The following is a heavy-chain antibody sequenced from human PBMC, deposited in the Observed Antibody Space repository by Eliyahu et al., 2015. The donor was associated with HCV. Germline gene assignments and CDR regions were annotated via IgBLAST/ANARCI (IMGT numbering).Heavy chain of an antibody. CDR2: IHYSGST. J-gene: IGHJ5*02. CDR1: GGSIPTSX. CDR3: ASGGGGIAVAGTGGWFDP. Sequence: QVQLQESGPGLVKPSETLSLTCTVSGGSIPTSXWSWIRQPPGKGLEWIGYIHYSGSTNYNPSLKSRVTISLDTSKNQFSLNLTSVTAADTAVYYCASGGGGIAVAGTGGWFDPWGQGTLVTVSS. D-gene: IGHD6-19*01. V-gene: IGHV4-59*01.